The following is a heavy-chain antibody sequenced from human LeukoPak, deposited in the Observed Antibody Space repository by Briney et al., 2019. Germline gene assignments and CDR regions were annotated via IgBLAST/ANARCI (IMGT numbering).Heavy chain of an antibody. D-gene: IGHD6-19*01. CDR3: AKETYSSGWYPYFDY. CDR1: GFTFSSYA. V-gene: IGHV3-23*01. J-gene: IGHJ4*02. Sequence: GGSLRLSCVASGFTFSSYALSWVRQAPGKGLEWVSGISGSGGSTYYADSVKGRFTISRDNSKNTLFLQMNSLRAEDTAVYYCAKETYSSGWYPYFDYWGQGTLVTVSS. CDR2: ISGSGGST.